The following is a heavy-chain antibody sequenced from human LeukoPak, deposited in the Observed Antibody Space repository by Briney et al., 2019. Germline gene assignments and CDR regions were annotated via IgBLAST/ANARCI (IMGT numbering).Heavy chain of an antibody. J-gene: IGHJ4*02. CDR3: ARGLRAAAGPHFDY. V-gene: IGHV4-34*01. D-gene: IGHD6-13*01. Sequence: SETLSLTCAVYGGSFSGYYWSWIRQPPGKGLEWIGEINHSGSTNYNPSLKSRVTISVDTSKNQFSLKLSSVTAADTAVYYCARGLRAAAGPHFDYWGQGTLVTVSS. CDR2: INHSGST. CDR1: GGSFSGYY.